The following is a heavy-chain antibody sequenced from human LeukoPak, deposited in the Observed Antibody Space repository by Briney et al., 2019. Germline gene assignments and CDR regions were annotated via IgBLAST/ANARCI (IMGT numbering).Heavy chain of an antibody. CDR2: IIPIFGTA. D-gene: IGHD2-2*01. V-gene: IGHV1-69*13. CDR1: GGTFSSYA. CDR3: ALVVVPAAIYWFDP. Sequence: GASVKVSCKASGGTFSSYAISWVRQAPGQGLEWMGGIIPIFGTANYAQKFQGRVTITADESTSTACMELSSLRSEDTAVYYCALVVVPAAIYWFDPWGQGTLVTVSS. J-gene: IGHJ5*02.